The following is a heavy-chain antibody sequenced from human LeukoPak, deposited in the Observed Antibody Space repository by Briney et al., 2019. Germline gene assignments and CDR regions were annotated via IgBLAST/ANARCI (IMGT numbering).Heavy chain of an antibody. CDR1: GFTFTSSA. CDR2: IVVGGGNT. CDR3: AADTRGYSSMDY. J-gene: IGHJ4*02. V-gene: IGHV1-58*02. D-gene: IGHD5-18*01. Sequence: SVKVSCKASGFTFTSSAMQWVRQARGQRLEWIGWIVVGGGNTNYAQKFQERVTITRDMSTSTAYMELSSLRSEDTAVYYCAADTRGYSSMDYWGQGTLVTVSS.